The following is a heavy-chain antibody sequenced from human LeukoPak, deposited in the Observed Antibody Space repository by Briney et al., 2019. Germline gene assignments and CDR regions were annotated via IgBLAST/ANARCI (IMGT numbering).Heavy chain of an antibody. D-gene: IGHD5-18*01. Sequence: SETLSLTCAVHGGSFSGYYWSWIRQPPGKGLEWIGEINHSGSTNYNPSLKSRVTISVDTSKNQFSLKLSSVTAADTAVYYCARVRDTAMVRDGYKKYYYDYWGQGTLVTVSS. CDR3: ARVRDTAMVRDGYKKYYYDY. CDR2: INHSGST. CDR1: GGSFSGYY. J-gene: IGHJ4*02. V-gene: IGHV4-34*01.